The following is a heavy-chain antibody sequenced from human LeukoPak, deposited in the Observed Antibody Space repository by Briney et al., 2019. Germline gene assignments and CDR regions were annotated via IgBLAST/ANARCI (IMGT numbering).Heavy chain of an antibody. Sequence: PGGSLRLSCAASGFTFSSYAMSWVRQAPGKGLEWVSAISGSGGSTYYADSVKGRFTISRDNSKNTLYLQMNSLRAEDTAVYYCAKDPRITMIVVVITAYFDYWGQGTLVTVSS. CDR3: AKDPRITMIVVVITAYFDY. J-gene: IGHJ4*02. CDR1: GFTFSSYA. V-gene: IGHV3-23*01. CDR2: ISGSGGST. D-gene: IGHD3-22*01.